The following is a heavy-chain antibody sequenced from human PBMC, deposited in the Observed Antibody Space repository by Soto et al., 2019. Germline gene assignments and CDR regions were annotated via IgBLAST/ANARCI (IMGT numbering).Heavy chain of an antibody. Sequence: QITLKESGPTLVKPTQTLTLTCTFSGFSLSTSGVGVGWIRQPPGKALEWLALIYWDDDKRYSPPLKSRLTNAKDTSKIQVLLSLTNTEPGDTATYYCSQSKIPYSSGRNWFDPWGQGTLVTFSS. CDR1: GFSLSTSGVG. V-gene: IGHV2-5*02. J-gene: IGHJ5*02. CDR2: IYWDDDK. CDR3: SQSKIPYSSGRNWFDP. D-gene: IGHD6-19*01.